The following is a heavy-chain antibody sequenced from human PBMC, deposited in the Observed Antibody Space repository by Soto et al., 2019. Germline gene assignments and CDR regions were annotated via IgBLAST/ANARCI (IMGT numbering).Heavy chain of an antibody. J-gene: IGHJ4*02. CDR2: INHSGST. V-gene: IGHV4-34*01. D-gene: IGHD1-26*01. CDR3: TRGLFSGSSYSGSWYYFDS. CDR1: GGSFSGYY. Sequence: PSETLSLTCAVYGGSFSGYYWTWIRQPPGTGLEWIGEINHSGSTNYNPSLKSRVTISVDTSKNQFSLKLTSVTAADTAVYYCTRGLFSGSSYSGSWYYFDSWGQGTMVTVS.